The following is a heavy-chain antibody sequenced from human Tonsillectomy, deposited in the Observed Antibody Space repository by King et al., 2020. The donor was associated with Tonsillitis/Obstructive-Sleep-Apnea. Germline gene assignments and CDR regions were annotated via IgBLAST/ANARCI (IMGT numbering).Heavy chain of an antibody. D-gene: IGHD2-2*01. Sequence: QLVQSGAEVKKPGASVKVSCKASGYTFTGYYMHWVRQAPGQGLEWMGWINPNSGGTNYAQKCQGLVTMTRDTSISTAYMELSRLRSDDTAVYYCARVGYCSSTSCFDYWGQGTLVTVSS. CDR2: INPNSGGT. CDR3: ARVGYCSSTSCFDY. J-gene: IGHJ4*02. CDR1: GYTFTGYY. V-gene: IGHV1-2*04.